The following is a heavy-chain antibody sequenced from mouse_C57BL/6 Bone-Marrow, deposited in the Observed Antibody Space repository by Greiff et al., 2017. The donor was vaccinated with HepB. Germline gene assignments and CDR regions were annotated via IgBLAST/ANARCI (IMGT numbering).Heavy chain of an antibody. V-gene: IGHV2-6*01. D-gene: IGHD2-10*01. CDR2: IWGVGST. CDR1: GFSLTSYG. J-gene: IGHJ3*01. Sequence: VQLKESGPGLVAPSQSLSITCTVSGFSLTSYGVDWVRQSPGKGLEWLGVIWGVGSTNYNSALKSRMSISKDNYKSQVCLKMNSLQTDDTAMYYCASVSYSPFAYWGQGTLVTVAA. CDR3: ASVSYSPFAY.